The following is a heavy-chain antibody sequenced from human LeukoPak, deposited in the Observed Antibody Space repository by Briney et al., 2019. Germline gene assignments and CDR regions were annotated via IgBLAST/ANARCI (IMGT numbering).Heavy chain of an antibody. D-gene: IGHD3-22*01. Sequence: SETLSLTCIVSGGSLSSYYWMWVRQPPGKLLEWIGYIYYSGNTDYNPSPKSRVAISVDTSKRHFSLKLSSVTAADTAVYYCARARDFDGSGYSYFDSWGQGTLVIVSS. V-gene: IGHV4-59*01. CDR2: IYYSGNT. J-gene: IGHJ4*02. CDR3: ARARDFDGSGYSYFDS. CDR1: GGSLSSYY.